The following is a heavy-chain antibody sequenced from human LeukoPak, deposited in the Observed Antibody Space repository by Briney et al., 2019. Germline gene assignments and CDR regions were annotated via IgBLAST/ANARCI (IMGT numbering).Heavy chain of an antibody. Sequence: GGSLRLSCAASGFTFSSYAMSWVRQAPGKGLEWVSGIKWDGGRTGYADFVKGRFTISRDNSKNTLYLQMNSLRAEDTAVYYCARERGYDSSGYYYVPFDYWGQGTLVTVSS. D-gene: IGHD3-22*01. CDR1: GFTFSSYA. V-gene: IGHV3-20*04. CDR2: IKWDGGRT. CDR3: ARERGYDSSGYYYVPFDY. J-gene: IGHJ4*02.